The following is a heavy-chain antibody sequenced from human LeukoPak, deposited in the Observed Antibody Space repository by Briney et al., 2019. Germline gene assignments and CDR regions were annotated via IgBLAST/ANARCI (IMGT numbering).Heavy chain of an antibody. V-gene: IGHV3-48*01. CDR2: ISSSSTI. D-gene: IGHD3-10*01. Sequence: PGGSLRLSCAASGFTFSSYSMNWVRQAPGKGLEWVSYISSSSTIYYADSVKGRFTISRDNAKNSLYLQMNSLRAEDTAVYYCAKDSSTTWFGGDSQWGQGTLVAVSS. CDR3: AKDSSTTWFGGDSQ. CDR1: GFTFSSYS. J-gene: IGHJ4*02.